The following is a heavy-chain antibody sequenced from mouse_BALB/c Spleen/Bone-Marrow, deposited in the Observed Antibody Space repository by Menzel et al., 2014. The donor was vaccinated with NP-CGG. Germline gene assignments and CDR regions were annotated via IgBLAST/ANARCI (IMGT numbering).Heavy chain of an antibody. CDR1: GFNIKDTY. CDR2: IDPANGNT. D-gene: IGHD1-1*01. J-gene: IGHJ3*01. V-gene: IGHV14-3*02. Sequence: VQLQQSGAELVKPGASVKLSCTASGFNIKDTYMHWVKQRPEQSLEWIGRIDPANGNTKYDPKFQGKATITADTSSNTASLQLSGLTSEDTAVYYCANYYYGSSLFAYWGQGTLVTVSA. CDR3: ANYYYGSSLFAY.